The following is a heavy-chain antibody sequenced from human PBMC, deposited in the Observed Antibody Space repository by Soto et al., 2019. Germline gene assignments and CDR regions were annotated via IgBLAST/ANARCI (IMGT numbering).Heavy chain of an antibody. Sequence: PGESLKISCKGSGYSFTSYWIGWVRQMPGKGLEWMGIIYPGDSDTRYSPSFQGQVTISADKSISTAYLQWSSLKASDTAMYYCASWAHSSSSSGGMDVWGQGTTVTVSS. CDR3: ASWAHSSSSSGGMDV. V-gene: IGHV5-51*01. CDR1: GYSFTSYW. J-gene: IGHJ6*02. D-gene: IGHD6-6*01. CDR2: IYPGDSDT.